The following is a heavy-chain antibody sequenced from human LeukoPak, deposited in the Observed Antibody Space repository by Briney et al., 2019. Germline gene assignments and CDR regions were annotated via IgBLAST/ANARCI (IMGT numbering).Heavy chain of an antibody. CDR2: IYYSGST. Sequence: SETLSLTCTVSGGSISSSSYYWSWIRQPPGKGLEWIGYIYYSGSTNYNPSLKSRVTISVDTSKNQFSLKLSSVTAADTAVYYCARDLLGLYWYFDLWGRGTLVTVSS. V-gene: IGHV4-61*01. CDR1: GGSISSSSYY. D-gene: IGHD1-26*01. CDR3: ARDLLGLYWYFDL. J-gene: IGHJ2*01.